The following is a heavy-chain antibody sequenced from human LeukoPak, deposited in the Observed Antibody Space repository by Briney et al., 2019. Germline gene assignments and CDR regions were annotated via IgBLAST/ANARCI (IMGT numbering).Heavy chain of an antibody. CDR3: ARVGYDSSGSDY. Sequence: ASVKVSCKASGYTFTGYYMHWVRQAPGQGLEWMGRINPNSGGTNYAQKFQGRVTMTRDTSISTAYMELSRLRSEDTAVYYCARVGYDSSGSDYWGQGTLVTVSS. CDR1: GYTFTGYY. V-gene: IGHV1-2*06. J-gene: IGHJ4*02. CDR2: INPNSGGT. D-gene: IGHD3-22*01.